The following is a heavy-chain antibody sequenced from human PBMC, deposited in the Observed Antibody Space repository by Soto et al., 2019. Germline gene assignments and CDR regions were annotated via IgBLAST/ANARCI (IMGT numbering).Heavy chain of an antibody. D-gene: IGHD5-18*01. V-gene: IGHV1-46*01. CDR2: INPSGGST. Sequence: ASVKVSCKASGYTFTSYYMHWVRQAPGQGLEWMGIINPSGGSTSYAQKFQGRVTMTRDTSTSTVYMELSSLRSEDTAVYYCAREAPPKDSPTYYYYYGMDVWGQGTTVTVSS. CDR1: GYTFTSYY. CDR3: AREAPPKDSPTYYYYYGMDV. J-gene: IGHJ6*02.